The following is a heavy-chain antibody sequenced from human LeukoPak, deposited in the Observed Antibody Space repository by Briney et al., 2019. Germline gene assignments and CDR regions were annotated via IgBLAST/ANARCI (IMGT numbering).Heavy chain of an antibody. D-gene: IGHD4-11*01. Sequence: GEPLKISCKGSGYSFTSYWIGWVREMPGKGLEWVGIIYPGDSDTRYSPSFQGQVTISADKSISTAYLQWSGLKASDTATYYCARPDHNYALGSSYWGQGTLVTVSS. CDR1: GYSFTSYW. J-gene: IGHJ4*02. CDR2: IYPGDSDT. V-gene: IGHV5-51*01. CDR3: ARPDHNYALGSSY.